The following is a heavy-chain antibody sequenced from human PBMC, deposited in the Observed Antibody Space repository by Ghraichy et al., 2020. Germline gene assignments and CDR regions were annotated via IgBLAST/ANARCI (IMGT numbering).Heavy chain of an antibody. V-gene: IGHV4-38-2*02. CDR2: IYHSGST. CDR1: GYSISSGYY. J-gene: IGHJ4*02. CDR3: ARDSHWWSPSPSADY. Sequence: SQTLSLTCTVSGYSISSGYYWGWIRQPPGKGLEWIGSIYHSGSTYYNPSLKSRVTISVDTSKNQFSLKLSSVTAADTAVYYCARDSHWWSPSPSADYWGQGTLVTVSS. D-gene: IGHD2-15*01.